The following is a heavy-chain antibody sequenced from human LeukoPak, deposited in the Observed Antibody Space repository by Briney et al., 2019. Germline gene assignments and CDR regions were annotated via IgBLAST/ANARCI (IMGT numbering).Heavy chain of an antibody. CDR2: IIPIFGTA. V-gene: IGHV1-69*01. Sequence: SVKVSCKASGGTFSSYAISWVRQAPGQGLEWMGGIIPIFGTANYAQKFQGRVTITADESTGTAYMELSSLRSEDTAVYYCAREGDCSSTSCPPYNWFDPWGQGTLVAVSS. CDR1: GGTFSSYA. D-gene: IGHD2-2*01. CDR3: AREGDCSSTSCPPYNWFDP. J-gene: IGHJ5*02.